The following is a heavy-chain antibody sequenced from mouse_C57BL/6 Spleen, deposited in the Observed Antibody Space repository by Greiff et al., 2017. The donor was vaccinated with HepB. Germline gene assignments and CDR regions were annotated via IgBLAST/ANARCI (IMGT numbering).Heavy chain of an antibody. CDR3: ARSSPVYFDY. V-gene: IGHV7-3*01. CDR2: IRNKANGYTT. J-gene: IGHJ2*01. CDR1: GFTFTDYY. Sequence: EVKVVESGGGLVQPGGSLSLSCAASGFTFTDYYMSWVRQPPGKALEWLGFIRNKANGYTTEYSASVKGWFTISRDNSQSILYLQMNALRAEDSATYYCARSSPVYFDYWGQGTTLTVSS.